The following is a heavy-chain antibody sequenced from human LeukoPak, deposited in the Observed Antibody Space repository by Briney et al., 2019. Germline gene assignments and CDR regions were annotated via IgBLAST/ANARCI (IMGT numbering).Heavy chain of an antibody. D-gene: IGHD3-9*01. Sequence: SETLSLTCTVSGGSISSYYWSWIRQPAGKGLEWIGRIYTSGSTNYNPSLKSRVTISVDTSKNQFSLKLSSVTAADTAVYYCARERPSYYDILTGYYPRSLPYYFDYWGQGTLVTVSS. V-gene: IGHV4-4*07. J-gene: IGHJ4*02. CDR3: ARERPSYYDILTGYYPRSLPYYFDY. CDR2: IYTSGST. CDR1: GGSISSYY.